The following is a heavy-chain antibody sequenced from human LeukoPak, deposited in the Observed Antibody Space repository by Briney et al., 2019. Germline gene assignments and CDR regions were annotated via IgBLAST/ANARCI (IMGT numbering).Heavy chain of an antibody. Sequence: ASVKVSCKASGYSFTIYDINWVRQATGQGLEWMGWMNPDSGNTGYAQKFQGRVTMTRDTSISTAYMELSSLRSDDTAVYYCAKSTMGTRRINDLWGRGTLVTVSS. CDR2: MNPDSGNT. CDR1: GYSFTIYD. D-gene: IGHD3-10*01. J-gene: IGHJ5*02. CDR3: AKSTMGTRRINDL. V-gene: IGHV1-8*01.